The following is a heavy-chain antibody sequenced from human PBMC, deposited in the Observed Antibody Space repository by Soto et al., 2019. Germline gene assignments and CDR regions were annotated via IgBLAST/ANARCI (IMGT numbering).Heavy chain of an antibody. CDR3: ARKADDFWSGYHFDY. D-gene: IGHD3-3*01. J-gene: IGHJ4*02. CDR2: IYYSGST. V-gene: IGHV4-39*01. Sequence: PPETLSLTCIVSGRSISSSSYYWGWIRQPPGMGLEWIEGIYYSGSTYYNPSLKSRVTISVDTSKNQSSLKMSSVTAADTAVYYCARKADDFWSGYHFDYWGQGTLVTVSS. CDR1: GRSISSSSYY.